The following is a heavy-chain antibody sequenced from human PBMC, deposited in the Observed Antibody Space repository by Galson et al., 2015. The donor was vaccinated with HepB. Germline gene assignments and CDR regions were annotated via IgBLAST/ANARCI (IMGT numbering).Heavy chain of an antibody. CDR2: IDPSDSYT. D-gene: IGHD4-23*01. CDR3: ASETGWDYGGNSDFDY. V-gene: IGHV5-10-1*01. J-gene: IGHJ4*02. CDR1: GYSFTSYW. Sequence: QSGAEVKKPGESLRISCKGSGYSFTSYWISWVRQMPGKGLEWMGRIDPSDSYTNYSPSFQGHVTISADKSISTAYLQWSSLKASDTAMYYCASETGWDYGGNSDFDYWGQGTLVTVSS.